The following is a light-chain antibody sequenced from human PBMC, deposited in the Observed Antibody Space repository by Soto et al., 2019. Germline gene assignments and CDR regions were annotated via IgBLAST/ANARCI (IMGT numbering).Light chain of an antibody. CDR1: ESLINNY. J-gene: IGKJ2*04. Sequence: EIVLTQSPGIVSLSPGDRATLSCRASESLINNYLAWYQQKPGQAPRLLIFGASTRATGIPDRFRGSGYGTDFNLTISRLEPEDFAVYHCQQYDYSPCSFGQGTKLQI. V-gene: IGKV3-20*01. CDR3: QQYDYSPCS. CDR2: GAS.